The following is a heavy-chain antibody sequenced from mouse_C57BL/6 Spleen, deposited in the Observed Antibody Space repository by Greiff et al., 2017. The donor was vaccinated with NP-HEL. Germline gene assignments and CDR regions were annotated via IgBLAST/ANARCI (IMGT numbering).Heavy chain of an antibody. J-gene: IGHJ4*01. Sequence: EVQLVESGGGLVKPGGSLKLSCAASGFTFSDYGMHWVRQAPEKGLEWVAYISSGSSTTYYADTVKGRATISRDNTKNTLFLQMTSLRSEDTAMYYCARRDYDGAMDYWGQGTSVTVSS. CDR3: ARRDYDGAMDY. D-gene: IGHD2-4*01. CDR2: ISSGSSTT. V-gene: IGHV5-17*01. CDR1: GFTFSDYG.